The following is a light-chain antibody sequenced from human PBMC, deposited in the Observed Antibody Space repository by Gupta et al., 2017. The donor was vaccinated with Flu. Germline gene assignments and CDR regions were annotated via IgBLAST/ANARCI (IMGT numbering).Light chain of an antibody. CDR1: QDIRIT. CDR3: LQDHNYPLT. CDR2: NAS. Sequence: LQMPQSTSSLSASVGDGVTVTCRASQDIRITLGWYQQKPGQAPKLLIYNASTLQSGVPSRFSGSGSGTDFTLTISSLQAEDFATYYCLQDHNYPLTFGGGTKVEIK. V-gene: IGKV1-6*01. J-gene: IGKJ4*01.